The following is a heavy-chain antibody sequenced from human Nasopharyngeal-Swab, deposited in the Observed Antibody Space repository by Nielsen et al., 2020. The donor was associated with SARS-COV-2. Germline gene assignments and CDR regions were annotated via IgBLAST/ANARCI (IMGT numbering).Heavy chain of an antibody. Sequence: ASVKVSCKVSGYTLTVLPIHWVRQAPGKGLEWMGTVVPEDGEPIYAQNFQGRVTMTEDTSTYTAYMELNSLRSEDTAVYYCARVLPFRITGTSGMDVWGQGTTVTVSS. V-gene: IGHV1-24*01. J-gene: IGHJ6*02. CDR2: VVPEDGEP. D-gene: IGHD1-7*01. CDR1: GYTLTVLP. CDR3: ARVLPFRITGTSGMDV.